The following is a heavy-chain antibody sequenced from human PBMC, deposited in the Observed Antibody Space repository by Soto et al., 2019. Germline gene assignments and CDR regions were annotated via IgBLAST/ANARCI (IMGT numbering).Heavy chain of an antibody. CDR3: ARRSRVVVITPHGASGI. Sequence: PSETLSLTCTVSGGSVSSGSYYWSCIRQPPGKGLEWIGYIYYSGSTNYNPCLKSRVTISVDTSKNQFSLKRSSVTDADTAVYYCARRSRVVVITPHGASGIRGPGTM. CDR1: GGSVSSGSYY. J-gene: IGHJ4*03. CDR2: IYYSGST. D-gene: IGHD3-22*01. V-gene: IGHV4-61*01.